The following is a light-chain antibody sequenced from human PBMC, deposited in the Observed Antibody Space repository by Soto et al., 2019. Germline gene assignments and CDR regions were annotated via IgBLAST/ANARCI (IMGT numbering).Light chain of an antibody. CDR2: SAS. CDR3: QQGHSTPYT. V-gene: IGKV1-39*01. CDR1: QNIRTY. J-gene: IGKJ2*01. Sequence: IQMTQSPYSLSASLGDSVTITCRARQNIRTYLNWYQQKPGRAPKLLIHSASALPSGVPSRFSGSGSGTEFTLTMSGLQPEDFASYYCQQGHSTPYTFGQGTKVDIK.